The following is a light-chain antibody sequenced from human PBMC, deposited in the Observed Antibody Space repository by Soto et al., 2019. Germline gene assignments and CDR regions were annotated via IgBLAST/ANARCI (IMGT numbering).Light chain of an antibody. J-gene: IGKJ1*01. CDR3: QQYDSSWT. V-gene: IGKV3-20*01. CDR2: GTS. CDR1: QSISSTF. Sequence: EMVLTQSPGTLSLSPGERATLSCRASQSISSTFLAWYQHKPGQAPRVLIYGTSRRASGIPDRFSGGGSGTEFILTISRLEPEDFAVYYCQQYDSSWTFGQGTKVEVK.